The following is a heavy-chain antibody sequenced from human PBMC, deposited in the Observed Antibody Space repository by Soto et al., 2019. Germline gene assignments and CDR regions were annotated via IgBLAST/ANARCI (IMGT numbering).Heavy chain of an antibody. Sequence: PGGSVRLSCAASGFTFSDYYMSWIRQAPGKGLEWVSYISSSSSYTNYADSVKGRFTISRDNAKDSLYLQMNSLRAEDTAVYYCARAPLPGYCSSTSCPVSSWYGSDYWGQGTLVTVS. J-gene: IGHJ4*02. D-gene: IGHD2-2*01. V-gene: IGHV3-11*06. CDR3: ARAPLPGYCSSTSCPVSSWYGSDY. CDR1: GFTFSDYY. CDR2: ISSSSSYT.